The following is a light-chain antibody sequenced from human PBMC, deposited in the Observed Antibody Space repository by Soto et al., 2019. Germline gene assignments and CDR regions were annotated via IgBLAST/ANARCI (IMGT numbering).Light chain of an antibody. J-gene: IGKJ3*01. CDR2: GAS. CDR3: QHYNNWPLLT. CDR1: QSVSSN. Sequence: EIVVTQSPATLSVSPGESATLSCRASQSVSSNLAWYQQKPGKAPRLLIYGASTRATGIPARFSGSGSGTEFTLTISSLQSEDFALYYCQHYNNWPLLTFGPGTKVDIK. V-gene: IGKV3-15*01.